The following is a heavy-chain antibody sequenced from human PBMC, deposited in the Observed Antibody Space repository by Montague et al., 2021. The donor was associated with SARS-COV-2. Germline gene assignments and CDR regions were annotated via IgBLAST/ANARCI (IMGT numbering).Heavy chain of an antibody. J-gene: IGHJ6*02. Sequence: SETLSLTCIASGASTNYYYWSWIRQSPGKGLEWIGYMYYSGSTNYNPSLKSRVTMSIDRSKSQFSLKLRSVTAADTAVYYCARVARYCTNGVCQTYYYYSLDVWGRGTTVTVSS. V-gene: IGHV4-59*01. CDR3: ARVARYCTNGVCQTYYYYSLDV. D-gene: IGHD2-8*01. CDR2: MYYSGST. CDR1: GASTNYYY.